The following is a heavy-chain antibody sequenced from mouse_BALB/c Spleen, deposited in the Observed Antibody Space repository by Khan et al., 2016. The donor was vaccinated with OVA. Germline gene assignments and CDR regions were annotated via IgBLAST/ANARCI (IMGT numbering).Heavy chain of an antibody. CDR1: GFSLTNYG. CDR2: IWSDGST. D-gene: IGHD2-10*01. V-gene: IGHV2-6-1*01. CDR3: ARQPYYHYNIMDY. Sequence: QVQLKQSGPGLVAPSQSLSITCTISGFSLTNYGVHWLRQPPGRGLEWLVVIWSDGSTTYNSALKSRLSICKDNSKSQVFLKMNSLQTDDTAMYYCARQPYYHYNIMDYWVQGTSVTVSS. J-gene: IGHJ4*01.